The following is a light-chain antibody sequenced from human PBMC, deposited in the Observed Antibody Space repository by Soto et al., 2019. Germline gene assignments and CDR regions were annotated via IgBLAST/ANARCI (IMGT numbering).Light chain of an antibody. CDR2: RNN. V-gene: IGLV1-47*01. Sequence: QCVLTQPPSASGTPGQRVTISCSGSSSNIGSNYVYWYQQLPGTAPKLLIYRNNQRPSGVPDRFSGSKSGTSASLAISGLRSEVEADYYCAAWDDSLSGRVFGTGTKLTVL. CDR3: AAWDDSLSGRV. CDR1: SSNIGSNY. J-gene: IGLJ1*01.